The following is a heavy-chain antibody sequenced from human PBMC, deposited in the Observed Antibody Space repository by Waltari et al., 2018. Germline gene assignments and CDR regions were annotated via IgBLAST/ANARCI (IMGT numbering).Heavy chain of an antibody. Sequence: QVQLVESGGGVVQPGGSLRLSCAASGFPSGTYGLHWVRQAPGKGLEWVAFIRYDGSNKYYGDSVKGRFTISRDNSKNTLYLQMNSLRAEDTAVYYCAKALYSSGWYEGVDYWGQGTLVTVSS. CDR2: IRYDGSNK. D-gene: IGHD6-19*01. V-gene: IGHV3-30*02. CDR1: GFPSGTYG. J-gene: IGHJ4*02. CDR3: AKALYSSGWYEGVDY.